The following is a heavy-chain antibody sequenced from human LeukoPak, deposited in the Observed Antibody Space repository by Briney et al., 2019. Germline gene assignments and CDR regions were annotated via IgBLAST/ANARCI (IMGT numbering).Heavy chain of an antibody. D-gene: IGHD2-2*01. Sequence: GGSLGLSCAASGFTFSNYWMRWVRQAPGKGLQWVANIKEDGSEKYYVDSVKGRFTISRDNARNSLYLQMNSLRAEDTAVYYCASGRQLRYWGQGTLVTVSS. V-gene: IGHV3-7*01. CDR2: IKEDGSEK. CDR1: GFTFSNYW. CDR3: ASGRQLRY. J-gene: IGHJ4*02.